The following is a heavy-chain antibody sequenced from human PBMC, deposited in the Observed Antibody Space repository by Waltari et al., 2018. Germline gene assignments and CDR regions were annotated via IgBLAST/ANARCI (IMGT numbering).Heavy chain of an antibody. CDR3: ARDYYDSSGYYLSFGY. D-gene: IGHD3-22*01. CDR1: GGPFSGYY. V-gene: IGHV4-34*01. Sequence: QVQLQQWGAGLLKPSETLSLTCAVYGGPFSGYYWSWIRQPPGKGLEVIGEINDSGSTNYNPSLRSRVTISVDTSKNQFALKLSSVTAADTAVYYCARDYYDSSGYYLSFGYWGQGTLVTVSS. CDR2: INDSGST. J-gene: IGHJ4*02.